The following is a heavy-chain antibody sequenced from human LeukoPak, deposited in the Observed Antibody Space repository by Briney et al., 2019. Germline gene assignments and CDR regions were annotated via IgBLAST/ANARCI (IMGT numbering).Heavy chain of an antibody. D-gene: IGHD3-3*01. CDR1: GGSFSGYY. J-gene: IGHJ4*02. V-gene: IGHV3-49*03. CDR2: IRSKAYGGTT. Sequence: LSLTCAVYGGSFSGYYWSWFRQAPGKGLEWVGFIRSKAYGGTTEYAASVKGRFTISRDDSKSIAYLQMNSLKTEDTAVYYCTREAQYYDFWSGYYLWGQGTLVTVSS. CDR3: TREAQYYDFWSGYYL.